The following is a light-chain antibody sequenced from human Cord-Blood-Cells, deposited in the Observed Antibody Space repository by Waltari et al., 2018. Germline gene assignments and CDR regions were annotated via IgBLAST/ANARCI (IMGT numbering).Light chain of an antibody. J-gene: IGLJ2*01. CDR1: SSDVGGYNY. CDR3: SSYAGSNNFVV. Sequence: QSALTQPPSASGSPGQSVTISCTGTSSDVGGYNYVSRYQQHPGKAPKLVIYEVSKRPSGVPDRFSGSKSGNTASLTVSGLQAEDEADYYCSSYAGSNNFVVFGGGTKLTVL. V-gene: IGLV2-8*01. CDR2: EVS.